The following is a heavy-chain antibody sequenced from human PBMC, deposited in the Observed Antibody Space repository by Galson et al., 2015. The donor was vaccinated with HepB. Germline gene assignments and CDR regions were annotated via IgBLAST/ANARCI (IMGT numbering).Heavy chain of an antibody. CDR1: GGTFSSYA. J-gene: IGHJ4*02. CDR2: IIPILGTA. CDR3: ARADSSGWAFDY. V-gene: IGHV1-69*13. D-gene: IGHD6-19*01. Sequence: SVKVSCKASGGTFSSYAISWVRQAPGQGLEWMGGIIPILGTANYAQKFQGRVTITADESTSTAYMELSSLRSEDTAVYYCARADSSGWAFDYWGQGTLVTVSS.